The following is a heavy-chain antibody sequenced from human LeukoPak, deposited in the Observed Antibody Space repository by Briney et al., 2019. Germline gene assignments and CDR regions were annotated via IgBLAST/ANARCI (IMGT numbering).Heavy chain of an antibody. CDR2: IYPDDSDT. D-gene: IGHD1-26*01. V-gene: IGHV5-51*01. J-gene: IGHJ4*02. Sequence: HGESLKISCKGSAYSFTSYWIGWVRQMPGKGLEWVGIIYPDDSDTRYSPSFEGQVTISVDKSISTAYLQWSSLRASDTAKYYCANGLIEGAFDYWGQGTLVTVSS. CDR3: ANGLIEGAFDY. CDR1: AYSFTSYW.